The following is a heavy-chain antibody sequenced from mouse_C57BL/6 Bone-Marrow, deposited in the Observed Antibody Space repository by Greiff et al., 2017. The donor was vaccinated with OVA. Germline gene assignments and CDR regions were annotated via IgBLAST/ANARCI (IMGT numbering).Heavy chain of an antibody. D-gene: IGHD3-2*02. CDR1: GYTFTSYW. V-gene: IGHV1-5*01. CDR3: TRSEGDSSVLFDY. J-gene: IGHJ2*01. Sequence: VHVKQSGTVLARPGASVKMSCKTSGYTFTSYWMHWVQQRPGQGLEWIGAIYPGNSDTSYNQKFKGKAKLTAVTSASTAYMELSSLTNEDSAVYYCTRSEGDSSVLFDYWGQGTTLTVSS. CDR2: IYPGNSDT.